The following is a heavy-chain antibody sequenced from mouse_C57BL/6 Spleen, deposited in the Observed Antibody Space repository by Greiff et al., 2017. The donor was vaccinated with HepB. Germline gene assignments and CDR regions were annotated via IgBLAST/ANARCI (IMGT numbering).Heavy chain of an antibody. CDR2: IHPNSGST. V-gene: IGHV1-64*01. Sequence: VQLQQPGAELVKPGASVKLSCKASGYTFTSYWMHWVKQRPGQGLEWIGMIHPNSGSTNYNEKFKSKATLTVDKSSSTAYMQLSSLTSEDSAVYYCARGFITTVVSYFDYWGQGTTLTVSS. J-gene: IGHJ2*01. CDR1: GYTFTSYW. D-gene: IGHD1-1*01. CDR3: ARGFITTVVSYFDY.